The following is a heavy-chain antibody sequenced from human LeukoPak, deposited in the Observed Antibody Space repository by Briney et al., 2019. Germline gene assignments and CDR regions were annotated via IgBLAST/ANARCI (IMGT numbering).Heavy chain of an antibody. J-gene: IGHJ4*02. CDR2: IIPIFGTA. D-gene: IGHD5-12*01. V-gene: IGHV1-69*05. Sequence: SVKVSCKASGGTFSSYAISWVRQAPGQGLEWMGRIIPIFGTANYAQKFQGRVTITTDESTSKAYMELSSLRSGDTAVYDCARGGKRGYSGYFFDYWGQGTLVTVSS. CDR3: ARGGKRGYSGYFFDY. CDR1: GGTFSSYA.